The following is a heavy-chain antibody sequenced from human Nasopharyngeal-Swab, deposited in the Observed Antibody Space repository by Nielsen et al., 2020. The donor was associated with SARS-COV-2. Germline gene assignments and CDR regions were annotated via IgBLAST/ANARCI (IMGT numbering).Heavy chain of an antibody. D-gene: IGHD3-16*01. CDR3: AKAGGAFDI. Sequence: ESLKISCAVYGGSFSGYYWSWIRQPPGKGLEWIGEINHSGSTNYNPSLKSRVTISVDTSKNQFSLKLSSVTAADTAVYYCAKAGGAFDIWGQGTMVTVSS. V-gene: IGHV4-34*01. CDR2: INHSGST. CDR1: GGSFSGYY. J-gene: IGHJ3*02.